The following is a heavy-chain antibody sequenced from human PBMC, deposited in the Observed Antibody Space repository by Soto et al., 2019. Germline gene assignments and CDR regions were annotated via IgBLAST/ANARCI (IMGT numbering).Heavy chain of an antibody. J-gene: IGHJ5*02. D-gene: IGHD5-18*01. V-gene: IGHV1-18*01. Sequence: QVQLVQSGAEVKKPGASVKVSCKASGYTFPSYGISWVRQDPGQGLEWMVWISTENGKANYPQHLPGRVTMTTDTPTSTAYMELRSLRSDDTSTYDPARRVDTVMFTWGQGTLVTVSS. CDR3: ARRVDTVMFT. CDR2: ISTENGKA. CDR1: GYTFPSYG.